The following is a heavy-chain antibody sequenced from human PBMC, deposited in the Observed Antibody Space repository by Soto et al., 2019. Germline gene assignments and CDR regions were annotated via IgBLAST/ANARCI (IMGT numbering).Heavy chain of an antibody. CDR3: AISVFWFGLTDVDY. CDR1: GYTFTSYD. J-gene: IGHJ4*02. CDR2: MNPNSGNT. D-gene: IGHD3-10*01. Sequence: QVQLVQSGAEVKKPGASVKVSCKASGYTFTSYDINWVRQATGQGLEWMGWMNPNSGNTGYAQKFQGRVTMTSNTSISSAYMELSSLRSEDTAVYYCAISVFWFGLTDVDYWGQGTLVTVSS. V-gene: IGHV1-8*01.